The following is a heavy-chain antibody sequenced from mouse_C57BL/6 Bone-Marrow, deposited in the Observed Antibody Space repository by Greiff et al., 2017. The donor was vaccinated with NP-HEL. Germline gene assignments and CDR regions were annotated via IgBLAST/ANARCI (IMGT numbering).Heavy chain of an antibody. J-gene: IGHJ3*01. V-gene: IGHV1-59*01. CDR3: ARDYPAWFAY. CDR2: IDPSDSYT. CDR1: GYTFTSYW. Sequence: QVQLKQPGAELVRPGTSVKLSCKASGYTFTSYWMHWVKQRPGQGLEWIGVIDPSDSYTNYNQKFKGKATLTVDTSSSTAYMQLSSLTSEDSAVYYCARDYPAWFAYWGQGTLVTVSA. D-gene: IGHD1-1*02.